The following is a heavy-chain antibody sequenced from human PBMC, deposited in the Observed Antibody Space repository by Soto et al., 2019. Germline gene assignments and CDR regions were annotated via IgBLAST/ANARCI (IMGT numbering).Heavy chain of an antibody. CDR1: GFTFSSYA. D-gene: IGHD2-2*01. CDR3: AKSSSRAHYYAMDV. CDR2: VSASGGGT. V-gene: IGHV3-23*01. Sequence: GGSLRLSCAASGFTFSSYAMNWVRQAPGKGLEWVAGVSASGGGTSYADSVKGRFTISRDNSKDTLYLQMNSLRAEDTAVYYCAKSSSRAHYYAMDVWGQGTTVTVSS. J-gene: IGHJ6*02.